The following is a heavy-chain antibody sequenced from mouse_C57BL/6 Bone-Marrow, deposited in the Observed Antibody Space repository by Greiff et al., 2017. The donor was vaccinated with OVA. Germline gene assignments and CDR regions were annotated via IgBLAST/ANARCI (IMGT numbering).Heavy chain of an antibody. CDR2: SRNKANDYTT. Sequence: EVKLVESGGGLVQSGRSLRLSCATSGFTFSDFYMEWVRQAPGKGLEWIAASRNKANDYTTEYSASVKGRFIVSRDTSQSILYLQMNALRAEDTAIYYCARDSHYYGSSYDWYFDVWGTGTTVTVSS. V-gene: IGHV7-1*01. CDR3: ARDSHYYGSSYDWYFDV. CDR1: GFTFSDFY. J-gene: IGHJ1*03. D-gene: IGHD1-1*01.